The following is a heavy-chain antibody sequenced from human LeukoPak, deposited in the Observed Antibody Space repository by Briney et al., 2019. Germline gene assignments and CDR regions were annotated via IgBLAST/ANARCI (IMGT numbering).Heavy chain of an antibody. Sequence: ASVKVSCKASGGTFSSDAISWVRQAPGQGLEWMGRIIPILGIANYAQKFQGRVTITADKSTSTAYMELSSLRSDDTAVYYCARGPLGPVWTFDYRGQGTLVTVSS. V-gene: IGHV1-69*04. J-gene: IGHJ4*02. CDR3: ARGPLGPVWTFDY. CDR2: IIPILGIA. D-gene: IGHD7-27*01. CDR1: GGTFSSDA.